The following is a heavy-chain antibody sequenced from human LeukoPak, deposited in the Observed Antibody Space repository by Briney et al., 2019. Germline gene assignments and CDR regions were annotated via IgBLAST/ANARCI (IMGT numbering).Heavy chain of an antibody. CDR1: GFPLSSDA. CDR2: ISASGAGI. CDR3: AKGGGGFKPFYF. V-gene: IGHV3-23*01. D-gene: IGHD5-24*01. J-gene: IGHJ4*02. Sequence: GGSLRLSWAVSGFPLSSDAMNWVRQAPGKVLGWVSVISASGAGIYYADSVKGRFTISRDNSKNILYLQMDSLRAEDTAVYYCAKGGGGFKPFYFWGQGTVVTVSS.